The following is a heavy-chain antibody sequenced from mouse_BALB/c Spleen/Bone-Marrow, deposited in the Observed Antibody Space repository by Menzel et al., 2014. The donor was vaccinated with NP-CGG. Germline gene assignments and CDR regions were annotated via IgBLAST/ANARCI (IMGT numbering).Heavy chain of an antibody. CDR2: IYPGDGDT. Sequence: QVQLQQSGAELVRPGFSVKISCKASGYAFSSYWVNWVRQRPGQGLEWIGQIYPGDGDTNYNGKFKDKATLTADKSSSTAYMQLSSLTSEAAAVYFCAKSGYGSFDYWGQGTTLTVSS. V-gene: IGHV1-80*01. J-gene: IGHJ2*01. CDR1: GYAFSSYW. D-gene: IGHD1-1*01. CDR3: AKSGYGSFDY.